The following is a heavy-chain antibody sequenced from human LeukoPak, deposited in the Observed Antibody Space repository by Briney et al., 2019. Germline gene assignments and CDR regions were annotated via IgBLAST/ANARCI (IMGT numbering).Heavy chain of an antibody. J-gene: IGHJ3*02. V-gene: IGHV3-11*01. D-gene: IGHD3-22*01. CDR1: GFTFSDYY. Sequence: GGSLRLSCAASGFTFSDYYMSWIRQAPGKGLEWVSYISNSGSAIYYADSVKGRFTISRDNAKNSLYLQVNSLRAEDTAVYYCAKYYYDSSGYPAFDIWGQGTMVTVSS. CDR2: ISNSGSAI. CDR3: AKYYYDSSGYPAFDI.